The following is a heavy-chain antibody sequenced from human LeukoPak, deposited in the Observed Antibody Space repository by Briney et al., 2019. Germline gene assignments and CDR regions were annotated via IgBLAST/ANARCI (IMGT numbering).Heavy chain of an antibody. CDR1: GGSFSGYY. Sequence: SETLSLTCAVYGGSFSGYYWSWIRQPPGKGLEWIGEINHSGSTNYNPSLKSRVTISVDTSKNQFSLKLSPVTAADTAVYYCARRRLRGIAARPGNWFDPWGQGTLVTVSS. D-gene: IGHD6-6*01. V-gene: IGHV4-34*01. CDR3: ARRRLRGIAARPGNWFDP. CDR2: INHSGST. J-gene: IGHJ5*02.